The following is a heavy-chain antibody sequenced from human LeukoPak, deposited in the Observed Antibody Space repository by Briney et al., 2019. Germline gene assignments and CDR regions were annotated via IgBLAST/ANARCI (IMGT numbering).Heavy chain of an antibody. CDR1: GFTFSNYA. CDR2: ISGSGGDT. Sequence: GGSLRLSCAASGFTFSNYAMNWVRQAPGKGLEWVSAISGSGGDTYYADSVKGRFTITRDNSKNTLYLQMNSLRAEDTAVYYCRYFLPHFDYWGQGTLVTVSS. CDR3: RYFLPHFDY. D-gene: IGHD2/OR15-2a*01. V-gene: IGHV3-23*01. J-gene: IGHJ4*02.